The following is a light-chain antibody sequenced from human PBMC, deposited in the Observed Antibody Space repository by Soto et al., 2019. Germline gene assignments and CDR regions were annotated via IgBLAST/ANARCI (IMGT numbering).Light chain of an antibody. CDR3: QQTYSVPHT. CDR1: QTINTY. CDR2: EAS. V-gene: IGKV1-39*01. J-gene: IGKJ2*01. Sequence: DIQMTQSPSSLSASVGDRVTITCRASQTINTYLHWYQQKPGKAPKVLILEASSLQRGVPSRFSGSGSGTDFALTVSSLQPEDFATYYCQQTYSVPHTFGQGTKLQTK.